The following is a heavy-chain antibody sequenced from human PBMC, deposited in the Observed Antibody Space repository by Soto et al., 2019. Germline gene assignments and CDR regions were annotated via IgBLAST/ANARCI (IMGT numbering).Heavy chain of an antibody. CDR3: ARGPHFYSSGWYGSPLDY. V-gene: IGHV4-4*07. J-gene: IGHJ4*02. CDR2: IYTNGST. CDR1: GGSISYYY. Sequence: SETLSLTCTVSGGSISYYYWSWIRQPAGKELEWIGRIYTNGSTNYNPSLKSRVTMSLDMSRNQFSLKLNSVTAADTAVYYCARGPHFYSSGWYGSPLDYWGQGTLVTVSA. D-gene: IGHD6-19*01.